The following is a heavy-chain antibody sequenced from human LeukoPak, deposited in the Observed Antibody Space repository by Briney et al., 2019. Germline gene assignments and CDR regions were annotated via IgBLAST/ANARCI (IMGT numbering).Heavy chain of an antibody. J-gene: IGHJ4*02. D-gene: IGHD3-22*01. Sequence: GGSLRLSCAASGFTFSDYYMSWIRQAPGKGLEWVSYISSSGSTIYYADSVKGRFTISRDNAKNSLYLQMNSLRAEETAVYYCARGSTYYDSSGQVPFDYWGQGTLVTVSS. CDR1: GFTFSDYY. CDR3: ARGSTYYDSSGQVPFDY. CDR2: ISSSGSTI. V-gene: IGHV3-11*04.